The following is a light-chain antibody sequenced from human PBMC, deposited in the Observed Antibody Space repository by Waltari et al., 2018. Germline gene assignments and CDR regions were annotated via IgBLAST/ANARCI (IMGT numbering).Light chain of an antibody. V-gene: IGKV3-15*01. Sequence: EIVMTQSPATLSVSPGERATLSCRASQSVSSNLAWYQQKPGQAPRLLIYGASTRATGIPARFSGSGSGTEFTLTISSLQSEDFAVYYCQQYNNWPPPYTFGQGPSWRSN. CDR3: QQYNNWPPPYT. J-gene: IGKJ2*01. CDR2: GAS. CDR1: QSVSSN.